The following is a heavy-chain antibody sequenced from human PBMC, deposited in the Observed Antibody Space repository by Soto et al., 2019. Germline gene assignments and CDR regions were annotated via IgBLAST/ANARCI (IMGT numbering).Heavy chain of an antibody. J-gene: IGHJ4*02. Sequence: ASVKVSCKASGYTFTSYAMHWVRQAPGQRLEWMGWINAGNGNTKYSQKFQGRVTITRDTSASTAYMELSSLSSEDTAVYYCARDGKLLAQPFDYWGQGTLVTVSS. D-gene: IGHD1-26*01. CDR1: GYTFTSYA. V-gene: IGHV1-3*01. CDR2: INAGNGNT. CDR3: ARDGKLLAQPFDY.